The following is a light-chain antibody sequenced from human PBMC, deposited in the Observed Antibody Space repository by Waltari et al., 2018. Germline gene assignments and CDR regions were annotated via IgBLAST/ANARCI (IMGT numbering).Light chain of an antibody. J-gene: IGLJ2*01. CDR3: LSYTSSITFV. V-gene: IGLV2-23*02. CDR1: SNDVGNSKH. Sequence: QPALTQPASVSGSPGQSITISCTGTSNDVGNSKHVCWYQQHPGKAPKLIISEVTGRPPGVSDRFSGSKSGNTASLTISGLQAEDEADYYCLSYTSSITFVFGGGTKLSVL. CDR2: EVT.